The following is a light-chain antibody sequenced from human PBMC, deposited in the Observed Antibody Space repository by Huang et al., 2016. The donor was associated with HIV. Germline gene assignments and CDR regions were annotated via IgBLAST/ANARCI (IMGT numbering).Light chain of an antibody. CDR3: QQYDSLPLT. CDR1: QDIPNY. V-gene: IGKV1-33*01. J-gene: IGKJ4*01. Sequence: DIQMTQSPSSLSASVGDRVPITCQTSQDIPNYLNWYQQKPGKAPKLLIYAASDLETGVPSRFSGGGSGTHFTFTIGSLQPEDFATYYCQQYDSLPLTFGGGTKVEIK. CDR2: AAS.